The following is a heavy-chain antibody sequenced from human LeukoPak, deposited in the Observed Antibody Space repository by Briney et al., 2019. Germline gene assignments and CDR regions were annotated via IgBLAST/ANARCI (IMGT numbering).Heavy chain of an antibody. CDR2: INPSGGNT. V-gene: IGHV1-46*01. J-gene: IGHJ6*03. D-gene: IGHD2-2*02. CDR3: ARGGGMPENAVLPATILYYFYYMDV. Sequence: ASVKVSCKASGYTFTSYYMHWVRQDPGQGLQWMGIINPSGGNTSYAQKFQDRVTMTRDMSTSTAYMELSSLTSDDTAVYYCARGGGMPENAVLPATILYYFYYMDVWGEGTTVTASS. CDR1: GYTFTSYY.